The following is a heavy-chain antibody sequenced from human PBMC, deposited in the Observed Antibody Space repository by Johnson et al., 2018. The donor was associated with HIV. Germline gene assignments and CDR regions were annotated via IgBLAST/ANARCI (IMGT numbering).Heavy chain of an antibody. J-gene: IGHJ3*02. Sequence: MLLVESGGGLVQPGGSLRLSCAASGFTFSSYWMSWVRQAPGKGLEWVANIKQDGSEKYYVDSVKGRFTISRDNAKNSLYLQMNSLRAEDTAVYYCAKLPYYYDSSGYSDDAFDIWGQGTMVTVSS. CDR2: IKQDGSEK. CDR3: AKLPYYYDSSGYSDDAFDI. CDR1: GFTFSSYW. V-gene: IGHV3-7*01. D-gene: IGHD3-22*01.